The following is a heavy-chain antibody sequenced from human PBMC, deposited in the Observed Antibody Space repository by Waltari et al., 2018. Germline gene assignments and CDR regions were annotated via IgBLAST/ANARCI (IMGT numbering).Heavy chain of an antibody. CDR2: IYYSGST. V-gene: IGHV4-39*07. Sequence: QLQLQEAGPGLVKPSETLSLTRTVSGGSISSRSYSWVWVRQPPGKGLEWIGSIYYSGSTYYNPSLKSRVTISVDTSKNQFSLKLSSVTAADTAVYYCARERELLDYFDYWGQGTLVTVSS. CDR3: ARERELLDYFDY. D-gene: IGHD1-26*01. J-gene: IGHJ4*02. CDR1: GGSISSRSYS.